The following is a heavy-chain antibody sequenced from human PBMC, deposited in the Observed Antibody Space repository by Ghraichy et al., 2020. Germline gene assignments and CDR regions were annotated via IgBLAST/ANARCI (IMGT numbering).Heavy chain of an antibody. CDR3: ARQLVTGIKGREPFDI. Sequence: SQTLSLTCTVSGGSISSSSYYWGWIRQPPGKGLEWIGSIYYNESTYYNPSLKSRVTISVDTSKNQFSLKLSSVTAADTAEYYCARQLVTGIKGREPFDIWGQGTMVTVSS. CDR1: GGSISSSSYY. CDR2: IYYNEST. D-gene: IGHD1-20*01. V-gene: IGHV4-39*01. J-gene: IGHJ3*02.